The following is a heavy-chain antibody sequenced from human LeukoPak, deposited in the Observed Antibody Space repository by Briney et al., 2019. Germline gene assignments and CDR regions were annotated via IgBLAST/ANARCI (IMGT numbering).Heavy chain of an antibody. D-gene: IGHD4-17*01. CDR1: GYTFTSYD. Sequence: ASVKASCKASGYTFTSYDINWVRQATGRGLEWMGWMNPNSGNTGYAQKFQGRVTMTRNTSISTAYMELSSLRSEDTAVYYCARCPPLTTVTTLYNWFDPWGQGTLVTVSS. V-gene: IGHV1-8*01. J-gene: IGHJ5*02. CDR3: ARCPPLTTVTTLYNWFDP. CDR2: MNPNSGNT.